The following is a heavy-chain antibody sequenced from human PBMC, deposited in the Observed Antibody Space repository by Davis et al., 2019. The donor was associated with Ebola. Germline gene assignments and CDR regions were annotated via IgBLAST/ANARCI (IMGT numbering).Heavy chain of an antibody. CDR3: VRGWPSSVTTDFYAMDA. J-gene: IGHJ6*04. CDR1: GGSISGGDYF. Sequence: SETPSLTCTVSGGSISGGDYFWSWIRQPPGKGLEWIGYIYHSGNAYYSPSLKSRVTISVDTSKNQFSPRVRFVTAADTAVYYCVRGWPSSVTTDFYAMDAWGKGTTVIVSS. CDR2: IYHSGNA. V-gene: IGHV4-30-4*01. D-gene: IGHD4-17*01.